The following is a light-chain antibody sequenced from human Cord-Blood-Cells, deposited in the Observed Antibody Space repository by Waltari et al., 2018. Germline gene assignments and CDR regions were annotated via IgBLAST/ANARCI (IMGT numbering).Light chain of an antibody. J-gene: IGKJ1*01. CDR3: QQYNNWPPWT. CDR1: QSVSSN. V-gene: IGKV3-15*01. Sequence: EIVMTQSPATLSLSPGVRATLSCRASQSVSSNLAWYQQQPGQAPRLLIYGASTRATGIPARFSGSGSGTEFTLTISSLLSEEFAVYYCQQYNNWPPWTFGQGTKVEIK. CDR2: GAS.